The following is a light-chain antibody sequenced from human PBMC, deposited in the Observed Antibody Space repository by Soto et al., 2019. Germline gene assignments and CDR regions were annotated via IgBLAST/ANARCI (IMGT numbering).Light chain of an antibody. Sequence: DIQMTQSPSTLSASIGDRIIITCRASQSINTWLAWYQQKPGEAPKLLIYDGSTLARGVPSRFSGSGSETEFTLTISRLQPDGFATFYCQQYQTYSRTFGQGTKVEV. J-gene: IGKJ1*01. CDR3: QQYQTYSRT. V-gene: IGKV1-5*03. CDR2: DGS. CDR1: QSINTW.